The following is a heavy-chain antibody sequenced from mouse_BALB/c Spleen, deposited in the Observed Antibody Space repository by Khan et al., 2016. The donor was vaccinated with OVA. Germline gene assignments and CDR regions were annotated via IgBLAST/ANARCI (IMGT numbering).Heavy chain of an antibody. CDR2: ITPANGNN. Sequence: EVQLQQSGAELVKPGASVKLSCTASGFNIKDTYLHWVKQRPEQGLEWIGRITPANGNNQYDPKFQGKATLTSDTSSNPFFLLLNSLTSEDTDVYYCARPSYDPRDLEVWGAGTTVTVSS. D-gene: IGHD2-3*01. V-gene: IGHV14-3*02. J-gene: IGHJ1*01. CDR1: GFNIKDTY. CDR3: ARPSYDPRDLEV.